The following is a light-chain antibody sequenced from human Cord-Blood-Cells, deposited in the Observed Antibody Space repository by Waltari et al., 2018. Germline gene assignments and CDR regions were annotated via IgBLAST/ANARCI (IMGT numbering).Light chain of an antibody. J-gene: IGKJ2*01. CDR1: QSISSW. CDR2: DAS. CDR3: QQYNSYSHT. Sequence: DLQMTQSPSTVSALVRERATITCRASQSISSWLAWYQQKPGKAPKLLIYDASSLESGVPSRFSGSGSGTEFTLTISSLQPDDFATYYCQQYNSYSHTFGQGTKLEIK. V-gene: IGKV1-5*01.